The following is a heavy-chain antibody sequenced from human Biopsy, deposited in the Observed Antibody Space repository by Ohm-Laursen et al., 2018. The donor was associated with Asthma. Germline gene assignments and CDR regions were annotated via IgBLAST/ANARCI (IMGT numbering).Heavy chain of an antibody. D-gene: IGHD1-26*01. J-gene: IGHJ4*02. Sequence: GSLRLSCTASGFTVSDYHMSWIRQTPGRGLEWISYIGSRITDAIYYADSVKGRFTISRDNSRNTLHLQMNSLRAEDTAVYYCAKDVFPGWELRRGPDYWGQGTLVTVSS. V-gene: IGHV3-11*01. CDR1: GFTVSDYH. CDR3: AKDVFPGWELRRGPDY. CDR2: IGSRITDAI.